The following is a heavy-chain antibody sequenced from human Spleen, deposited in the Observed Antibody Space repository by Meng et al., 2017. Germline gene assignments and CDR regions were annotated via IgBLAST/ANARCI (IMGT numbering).Heavy chain of an antibody. D-gene: IGHD3-10*01. J-gene: IGHJ4*02. Sequence: HITFTEPGPTLVKPTQTLTLTCKFSGFPFTTSGVGVAWIRQPPGKALDWLGIIYWDYDKLYSPSVKSRLTITKDTSKNEVVLTMTNMEPVDTATYYCAHYYYGTGRGYDYWGQGTLVTVSS. CDR1: GFPFTTSGVG. V-gene: IGHV2-5*02. CDR3: AHYYYGTGRGYDY. CDR2: IYWDYDK.